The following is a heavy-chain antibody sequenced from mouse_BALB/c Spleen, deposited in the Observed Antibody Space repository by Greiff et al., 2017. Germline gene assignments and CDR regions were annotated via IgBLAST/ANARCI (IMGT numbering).Heavy chain of an antibody. V-gene: IGHV5-17*02. CDR3: ARDGYDEGDY. CDR1: GFTFSSFG. Sequence: EVKVVESGGGLVQPGGSRKLSCAASGFTFSSFGMHWVRQAPEKGLEWVAYISSGSSTIYYADTVKGRFTISRDNPKNTLFLQMTSLRSEDTAMYYCARDGYDEGDYWGQGTTLTVSS. J-gene: IGHJ2*01. CDR2: ISSGSSTI. D-gene: IGHD2-2*01.